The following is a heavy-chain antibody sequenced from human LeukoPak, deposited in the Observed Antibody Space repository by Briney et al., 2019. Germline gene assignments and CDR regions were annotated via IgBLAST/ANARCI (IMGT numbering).Heavy chain of an antibody. CDR3: AGDSSGYPADY. V-gene: IGHV3-48*03. CDR2: ISTSGSTI. CDR1: GFTFSSYE. D-gene: IGHD3-22*01. Sequence: PGGSLRLSCAASGFTFSSYEMNWVRQAPGKGLDWVSYISTSGSTIYYADSVKGRFTISRDNSKNTLYLQMNSLRAEDTAVYYCAGDSSGYPADYWGQGTLVTVSS. J-gene: IGHJ4*02.